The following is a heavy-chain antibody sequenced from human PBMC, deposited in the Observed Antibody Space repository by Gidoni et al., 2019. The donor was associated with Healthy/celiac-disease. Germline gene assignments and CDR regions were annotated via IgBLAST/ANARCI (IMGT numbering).Heavy chain of an antibody. J-gene: IGHJ6*03. V-gene: IGHV3-9*01. CDR3: AKDGEMATYYMDV. D-gene: IGHD5-12*01. CDR2: ISWNSGSI. CDR1: GFTFDDYA. Sequence: EVQLVESGGGLVQPGRSLRLSCAASGFTFDDYAMHWVRQAPGKGLEWVSGISWNSGSIGYADSVKGRFTISRDNAKNSLYLQMNSLRAEDTALYYCAKDGEMATYYMDVWGKGTTVTVSS.